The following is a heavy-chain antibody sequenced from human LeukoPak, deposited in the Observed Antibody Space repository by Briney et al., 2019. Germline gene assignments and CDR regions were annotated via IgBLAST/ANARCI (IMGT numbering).Heavy chain of an antibody. J-gene: IGHJ4*02. CDR1: GFTFSDYY. D-gene: IGHD3-10*01. CDR2: ISTSSSYT. CDR3: ARSPRIGELLDY. Sequence: PGGSLRLSCAASGFTFSDYYMSWIRQAPGKGLEWVSYISTSSSYTNYADSVKGRFTISRDNAKNSLYLQMNSLRAEDTAAYYCARSPRIGELLDYWGQGTLVTVSS. V-gene: IGHV3-11*06.